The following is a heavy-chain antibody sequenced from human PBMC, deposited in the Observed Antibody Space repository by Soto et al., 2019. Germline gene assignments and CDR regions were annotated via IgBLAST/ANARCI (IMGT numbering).Heavy chain of an antibody. CDR1: GFTFSSYG. CDR3: ARDPIYSSGPAFAFDI. V-gene: IGHV3-33*01. Sequence: GGSLRLSCAASGFTFSSYGMHWVRQAPGKGLEWVAVIWYDGSNKYYADSVKGRFTISRDNSKNTLYLQMNSLRAEDTAVYYCARDPIYSSGPAFAFDIWGQGTMVTVSS. CDR2: IWYDGSNK. D-gene: IGHD6-19*01. J-gene: IGHJ3*02.